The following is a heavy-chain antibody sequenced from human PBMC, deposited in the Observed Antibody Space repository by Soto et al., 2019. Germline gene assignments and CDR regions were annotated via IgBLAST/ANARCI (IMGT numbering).Heavy chain of an antibody. D-gene: IGHD1-7*01. V-gene: IGHV4-30-4*01. CDR3: ARVGTGTTSFDY. CDR2: IYYSGST. Sequence: PSETLSLTCTVSGGSISSGDYYWSWIRQPPGKGLEWIGYIYYSGSTYYNPSLKSRVTISVDTSKNQFSLKLSSVTAADTAVYYCARVGTGTTSFDYWGQGTLVTVSS. J-gene: IGHJ4*02. CDR1: GGSISSGDYY.